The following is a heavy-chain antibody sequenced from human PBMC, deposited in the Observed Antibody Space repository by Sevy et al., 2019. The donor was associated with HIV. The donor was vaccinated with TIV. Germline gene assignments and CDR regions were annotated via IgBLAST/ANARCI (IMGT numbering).Heavy chain of an antibody. D-gene: IGHD6-13*01. V-gene: IGHV1-69*13. J-gene: IGHJ5*02. CDR1: GGTFSSYA. CDR3: ARGGAAAEDWFDP. CDR2: IIPIFGKA. Sequence: ASVKVSCKASGGTFSSYAISWVRQAPGQGLEWMGGIIPIFGKANYGQKFQGRVTITADESTSTAYMELSSLRSEDTAVYYCARGGAAAEDWFDPWGQGTLVTVSS.